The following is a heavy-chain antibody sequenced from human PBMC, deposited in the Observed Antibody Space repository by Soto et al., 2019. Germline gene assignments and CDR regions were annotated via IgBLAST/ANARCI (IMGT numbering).Heavy chain of an antibody. CDR2: IYHSGST. Sequence: SETLSLTCAVSGGSISSGGYSWSWIRQPPGKGLEWIGYIYHSGSTYYNPSLKGRVTISVDRSRNRFSLKLSSVTAADTAVYYCARGQVVAAQHWGQGTLVTVS. J-gene: IGHJ1*01. V-gene: IGHV4-30-2*01. CDR1: GGSISSGGYS. D-gene: IGHD2-15*01. CDR3: ARGQVVAAQH.